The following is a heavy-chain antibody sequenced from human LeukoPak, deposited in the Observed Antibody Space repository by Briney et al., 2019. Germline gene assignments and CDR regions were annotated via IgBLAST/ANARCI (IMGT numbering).Heavy chain of an antibody. Sequence: AGGSLRLSCAASGFTFSSYAMSWVRQAPGKGLEWVSAISGSGGSTYYADFVRGRFTISRESSKNTLYLQMNSLRAEDTAVYYCAKESLYGSGSYFDNWFDPWGQGTLVTVSS. D-gene: IGHD3-10*01. J-gene: IGHJ5*02. CDR2: ISGSGGST. CDR3: AKESLYGSGSYFDNWFDP. V-gene: IGHV3-23*01. CDR1: GFTFSSYA.